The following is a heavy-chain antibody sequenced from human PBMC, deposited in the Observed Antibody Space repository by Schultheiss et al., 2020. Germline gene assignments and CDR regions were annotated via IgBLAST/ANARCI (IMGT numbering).Heavy chain of an antibody. D-gene: IGHD3-22*01. Sequence: GGSLRLSCAASGFTFSSYSMNWVRQAPGKGLEWVSSISSSSSYIYYADSVKGRFTISRDNAKNSLYLQMNSLRAEDTAVYYCARDTYYYESSGERGEIWGQGTMVTVSS. V-gene: IGHV3-21*01. J-gene: IGHJ3*02. CDR3: ARDTYYYESSGERGEI. CDR1: GFTFSSYS. CDR2: ISSSSSYI.